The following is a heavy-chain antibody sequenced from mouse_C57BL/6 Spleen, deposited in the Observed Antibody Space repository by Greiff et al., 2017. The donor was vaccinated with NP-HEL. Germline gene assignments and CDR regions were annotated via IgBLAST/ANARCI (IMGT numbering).Heavy chain of an antibody. D-gene: IGHD2-4*01. CDR2: IDPEDGAT. Sequence: VQLKQSGAELVKPGASVKLSCTASGFNITDYYMHWVKQRTEQGLEWIGRIDPEDGATKYAPKFQGKATITADTSSNTAYLQLSSLTSEDTAVYDGARNDYDAGIAYWGQGTLVTVSA. CDR3: ARNDYDAGIAY. CDR1: GFNITDYY. J-gene: IGHJ3*01. V-gene: IGHV14-2*01.